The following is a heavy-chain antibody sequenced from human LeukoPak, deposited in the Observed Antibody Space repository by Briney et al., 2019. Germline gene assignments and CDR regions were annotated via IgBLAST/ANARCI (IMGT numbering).Heavy chain of an antibody. CDR2: IYYSGST. J-gene: IGHJ4*02. CDR3: ARVSGGWYGNSGTEFDY. V-gene: IGHV4-61*01. Sequence: SQTLSLTCTVSGGSISSGSYYWSWIRQPPGKGLEWIGYIYYSGSTNYNPSLKSRVTISVDTSKNQFSLKLSSVTAADTAVYYCARVSGGWYGNSGTEFDYWGQGTLVTVSS. D-gene: IGHD6-19*01. CDR1: GGSISSGSYY.